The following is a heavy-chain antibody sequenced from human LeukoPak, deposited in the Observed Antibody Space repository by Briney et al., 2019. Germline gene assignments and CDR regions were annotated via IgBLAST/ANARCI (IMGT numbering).Heavy chain of an antibody. CDR2: INHSGST. CDR1: GGSFSGYY. V-gene: IGHV4-34*01. Sequence: SETLSLACAVYGGSFSGYYWSWIRQPPGKGLEWIGEINHSGSTNYNPSLKSRVTISVDTSKNQFSLKLSSVTAADTAVYYCARGGYCSSTSCYGDFDYWGQGTLVTVSS. J-gene: IGHJ4*02. CDR3: ARGGYCSSTSCYGDFDY. D-gene: IGHD2-2*01.